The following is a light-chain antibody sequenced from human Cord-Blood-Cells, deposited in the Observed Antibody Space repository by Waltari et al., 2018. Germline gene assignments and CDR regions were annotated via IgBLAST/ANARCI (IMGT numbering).Light chain of an antibody. CDR1: QSISSY. CDR3: QQYNNWPPRIT. Sequence: DIQMTQSPSSLSASVGDRVTITCRASQSISSYLNWYQQKPGKAPKLLIYAASSLQSGVPSRFSGSGSGTEFTLTISSLQSEDFAVYYCQQYNNWPPRITFGPGTKVDIK. V-gene: IGKV1-39*01. CDR2: AAS. J-gene: IGKJ3*01.